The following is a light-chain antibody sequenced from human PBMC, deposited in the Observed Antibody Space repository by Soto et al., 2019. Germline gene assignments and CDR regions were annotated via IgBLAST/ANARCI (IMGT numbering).Light chain of an antibody. CDR2: GVN. J-gene: IGLJ1*01. Sequence: QSVLTQPASVSGSPGQSIAISCTGTSSDVGGYNSVSWYQHHPGKAPKLMIYGVNYRPSGISDRFSGSKSGNTASLTISGLQAEDEADYYCSSYTSSSTLVFGTGTKVTVL. V-gene: IGLV2-14*03. CDR1: SSDVGGYNS. CDR3: SSYTSSSTLV.